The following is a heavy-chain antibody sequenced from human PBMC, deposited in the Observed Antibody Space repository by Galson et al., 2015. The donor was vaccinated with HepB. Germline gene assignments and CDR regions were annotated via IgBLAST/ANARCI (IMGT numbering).Heavy chain of an antibody. CDR1: GFAFYNYW. D-gene: IGHD3-3*01. J-gene: IGHJ4*02. CDR2: IKQDGSDK. Sequence: SLRLSCAASGFAFYNYWMSWVRQAPGKGLEWVANIKQDGSDKYYVDSVKGRFTISRDNAKHSLYLQMNSLRAEDTAVYYCARTRSDFWSGNSDYWGQGTLVTVSS. CDR3: ARTRSDFWSGNSDY. V-gene: IGHV3-7*03.